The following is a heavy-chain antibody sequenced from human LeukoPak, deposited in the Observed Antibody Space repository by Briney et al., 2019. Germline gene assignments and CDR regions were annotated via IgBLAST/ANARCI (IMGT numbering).Heavy chain of an antibody. Sequence: SGGSLRLSCAASGFTVSSNYMSWVRQIKGKGLEWVSAIGTAGDTYYAGSVKGRFTISREDARNSLYLQMNNLRVGDTAVYYCVRDARERGFASWGQGTLVTVSS. D-gene: IGHD3-3*01. J-gene: IGHJ4*02. CDR1: GFTVSSNY. CDR3: VRDARERGFAS. V-gene: IGHV3-13*01. CDR2: IGTAGDT.